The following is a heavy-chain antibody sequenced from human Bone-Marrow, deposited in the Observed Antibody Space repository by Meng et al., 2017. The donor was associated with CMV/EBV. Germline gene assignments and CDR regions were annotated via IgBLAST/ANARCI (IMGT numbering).Heavy chain of an antibody. J-gene: IGHJ6*02. Sequence: GESLKISCAASGFTFSNAWMSWVRQAPGKGLEWVGRIKSKTDGGTTDYAAPVKGRFTISRDDSKNTLYLQMNSLKTEDTAVYYCTYTTTGTTSLYYYYGMDVWGQGTTVTVYS. CDR1: GFTFSNAW. V-gene: IGHV3-15*01. D-gene: IGHD1-1*01. CDR2: IKSKTDGGTT. CDR3: TYTTTGTTSLYYYYGMDV.